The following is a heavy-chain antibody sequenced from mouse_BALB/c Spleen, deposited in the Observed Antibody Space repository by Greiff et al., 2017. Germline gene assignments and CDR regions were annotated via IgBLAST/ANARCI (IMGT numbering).Heavy chain of an antibody. CDR2: ISSGSSTI. J-gene: IGHJ4*01. CDR3: ARVRYDGYAMDY. D-gene: IGHD2-14*01. Sequence: EVKLMESGGGLVQPGGSRKLSCAASGFTFSSFGMHWVRQAPEKGLEWVAYISSGSSTIYYADTVKGRFTISRDNPKNTLFLQMTSLRSEDTAMYYCARVRYDGYAMDYWGQGTSVTVSS. V-gene: IGHV5-17*02. CDR1: GFTFSSFG.